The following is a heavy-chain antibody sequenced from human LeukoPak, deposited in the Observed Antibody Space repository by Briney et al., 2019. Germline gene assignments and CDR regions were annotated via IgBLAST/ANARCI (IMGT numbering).Heavy chain of an antibody. Sequence: SETLSLTCAVSGYSISSYYWSWIRQPPGKGLEWIGYIYYSGSTNYNPSLKSRVTISVDTSKNQFSLKLSSVTAADTAVYYCARVGANSYGLDVWGKGTTVTVSS. CDR1: GYSISSYY. D-gene: IGHD4/OR15-4a*01. CDR2: IYYSGST. J-gene: IGHJ6*04. V-gene: IGHV4-59*01. CDR3: ARVGANSYGLDV.